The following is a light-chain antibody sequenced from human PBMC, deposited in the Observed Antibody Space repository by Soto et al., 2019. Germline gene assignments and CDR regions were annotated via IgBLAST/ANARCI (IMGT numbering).Light chain of an antibody. J-gene: IGLJ1*01. CDR3: SSYTSSSSYV. V-gene: IGLV2-14*01. CDR1: SSDVGAYTS. Sequence: QSVLTQPASVSGSPGQSITISCTGTSSDVGAYTSVSWYQQHPGKAPKLMIYEVSNRPSGVSSRFSGSKSGNTASLTISGLQAEDEADYYCSSYTSSSSYVFGTGTKVTVL. CDR2: EVS.